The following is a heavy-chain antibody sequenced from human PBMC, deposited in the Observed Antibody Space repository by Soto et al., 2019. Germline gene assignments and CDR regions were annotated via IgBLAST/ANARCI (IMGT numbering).Heavy chain of an antibody. Sequence: ASVKVSCKASGYTFTSYGISWVRQAPGQGLEWMGWISAYNGNTNYAQKLQGGVTMTTDTSTSTAYMELRSLRSDDTAVYYCARDLRYFDWLGGYFDYWGQGTLVTVSS. CDR2: ISAYNGNT. J-gene: IGHJ4*02. CDR1: GYTFTSYG. D-gene: IGHD3-9*01. V-gene: IGHV1-18*01. CDR3: ARDLRYFDWLGGYFDY.